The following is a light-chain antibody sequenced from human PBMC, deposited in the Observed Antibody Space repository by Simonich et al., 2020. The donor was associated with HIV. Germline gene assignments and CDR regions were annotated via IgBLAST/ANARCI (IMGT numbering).Light chain of an antibody. CDR2: WAS. Sequence: DIVMTQYPDSLAVSLGERASINCKSRQSVLYSSNNKNYLAWYQQKPGQPPKLLIYWASTRESGVPDRFSGSGSGTDFTLTISSLQAEDVAIYYCQQYYSTPWTFGQGTKVEIK. J-gene: IGKJ1*01. V-gene: IGKV4-1*01. CDR1: QSVLYSSNNKNY. CDR3: QQYYSTPWT.